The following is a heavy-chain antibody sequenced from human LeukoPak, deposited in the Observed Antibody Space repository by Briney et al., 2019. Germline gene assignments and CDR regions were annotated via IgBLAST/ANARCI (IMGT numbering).Heavy chain of an antibody. V-gene: IGHV3-23*01. D-gene: IGHD3-3*01. CDR2: ISGSGGST. Sequence: GGSLRLSCPASGFTFSSYAMSWVRQAPGKGLEWVSAISGSGGSTYYADSVKGRFTISRDNSKNTLYLQMNSLRAEDTAVYYCAKLRFLEWLSGNFDYWGQGTLVTVSS. CDR3: AKLRFLEWLSGNFDY. J-gene: IGHJ4*02. CDR1: GFTFSSYA.